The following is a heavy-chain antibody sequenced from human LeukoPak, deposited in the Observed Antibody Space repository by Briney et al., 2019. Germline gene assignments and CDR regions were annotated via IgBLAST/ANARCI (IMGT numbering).Heavy chain of an antibody. CDR3: TSWSRSAVDY. Sequence: SETLSLTCTVSGGSISNNNYHWGWVRQPPGKGLEWIGTIYYAGNTYYNPSLKSQVTISVDTSKNHFSLKLYSVTAADTAVYYCTSWSRSAVDYWGQGTLVTVSS. CDR1: GGSISNNNYH. CDR2: IYYAGNT. D-gene: IGHD2-8*01. V-gene: IGHV4-39*02. J-gene: IGHJ4*02.